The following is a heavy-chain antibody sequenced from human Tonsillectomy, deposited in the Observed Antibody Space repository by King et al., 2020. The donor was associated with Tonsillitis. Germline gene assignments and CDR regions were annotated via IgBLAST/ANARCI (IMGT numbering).Heavy chain of an antibody. CDR2: ISYDGSNK. V-gene: IGHV3-33*05. D-gene: IGHD7-27*01. J-gene: IGHJ4*02. CDR3: ARAGDGFFDY. Sequence: VQLVESGGGVVQPGRSLRLSCAASGFTFSSYGMHWVRQAPGKGLEWVAVISYDGSNKYYGDSVKGRFTISRDNSKNKLYLQMNSLRVEDTAVYYCARAGDGFFDYWGQGTRVTVSS. CDR1: GFTFSSYG.